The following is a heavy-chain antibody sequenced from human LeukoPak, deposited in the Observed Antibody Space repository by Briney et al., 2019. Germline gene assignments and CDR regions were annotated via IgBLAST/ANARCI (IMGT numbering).Heavy chain of an antibody. CDR3: ARGRFDGYYDGRGYYAWYFDL. V-gene: IGHV1-46*01. Sequence: GASVKVSCKTSGYTFISHHLHWVRQAPGQGLEWMGVINPDGGTTIYAQNFQSRVTMTRDMSTSTVYMELTGLRSEDTAIFYCARGRFDGYYDGRGYYAWYFDLWGRGTLVTVSS. CDR2: INPDGGTT. D-gene: IGHD3-22*01. J-gene: IGHJ2*01. CDR1: GYTFISHH.